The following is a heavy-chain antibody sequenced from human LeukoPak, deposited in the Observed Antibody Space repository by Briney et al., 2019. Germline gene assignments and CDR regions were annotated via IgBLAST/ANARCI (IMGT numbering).Heavy chain of an antibody. V-gene: IGHV1-2*02. CDR1: GYTFTGYY. J-gene: IGHJ4*02. CDR3: ARGPINYYDSSGYGDY. CDR2: INPNSGGT. D-gene: IGHD3-22*01. Sequence: ASVKVSCKASGYTFTGYYMHWVRQAPGQGLEWMGWINPNSGGTNYAQKFQGRVTMTRDTSISTAYMELSRLRSDDTAVYYCARGPINYYDSSGYGDYWDQGTLVTVSS.